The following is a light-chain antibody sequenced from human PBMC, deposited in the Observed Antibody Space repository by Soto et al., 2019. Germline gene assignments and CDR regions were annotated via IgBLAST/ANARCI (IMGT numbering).Light chain of an antibody. CDR1: QTISSW. CDR2: KAS. V-gene: IGKV1-5*03. CDR3: QQYGGSPLFT. Sequence: DIQMTQSPSTLSGSVGDRVTITCRASQTISSWLAWYQQKPGKAPKLLIYKASTLKSGVPSRFSGSGSGTEFTLTISSLQPDDFAVYSCQQYGGSPLFTFGPGTRVDFK. J-gene: IGKJ3*01.